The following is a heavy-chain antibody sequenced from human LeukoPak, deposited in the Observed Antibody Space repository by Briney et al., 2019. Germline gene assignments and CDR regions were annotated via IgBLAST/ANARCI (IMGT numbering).Heavy chain of an antibody. CDR3: AKGPPEIASSWETFTYYFGY. J-gene: IGHJ4*02. CDR2: IKSKTDGGTT. CDR1: GFTFSNAW. Sequence: GGSLRLSCAASGFTFSNAWMSWVRQAPGKGLERVGRIKSKTDGGTTDYAAPVKGRFTISRDDSKNTLYLQMNSLKTEDTAVYYCAKGPPEIASSWETFTYYFGYWGQGTLVTVSS. D-gene: IGHD6-13*01. V-gene: IGHV3-15*01.